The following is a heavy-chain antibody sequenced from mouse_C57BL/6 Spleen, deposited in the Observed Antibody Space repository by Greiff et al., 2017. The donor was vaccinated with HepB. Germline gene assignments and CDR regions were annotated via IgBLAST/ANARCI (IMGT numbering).Heavy chain of an antibody. CDR2: IYPGSGST. J-gene: IGHJ3*01. CDR3: ARRYDYDVEFAY. D-gene: IGHD2-4*01. V-gene: IGHV1-55*01. Sequence: QVHVKQPGAELVKPGASVKMSCKASGYTFTSYWITWVKQRPGQGLEWIGDIYPGSGSTNYNEKFKSKATLTVDTSSSTAYMQLSSLTSEDSAVYYCARRYDYDVEFAYWGQGTLVTVSA. CDR1: GYTFTSYW.